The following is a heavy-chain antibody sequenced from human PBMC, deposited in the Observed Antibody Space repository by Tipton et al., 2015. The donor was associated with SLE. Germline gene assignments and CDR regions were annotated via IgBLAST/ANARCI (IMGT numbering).Heavy chain of an antibody. D-gene: IGHD2-15*01. J-gene: IGHJ3*02. V-gene: IGHV1-18*01. CDR1: GYTFTIYG. CDR2: ISTYNGNT. CDR3: GRAKIGMGYVFDI. Sequence: QLVQSGAEVKKPGASVKVSCKASGYTFTIYGISWVRQAPGQGLEWMGWISTYNGNTNYAQKLQGRVTMTTDTSGNQFSLRLTSVTAADTALYYCGRAKIGMGYVFDIWGQGTMVTVS.